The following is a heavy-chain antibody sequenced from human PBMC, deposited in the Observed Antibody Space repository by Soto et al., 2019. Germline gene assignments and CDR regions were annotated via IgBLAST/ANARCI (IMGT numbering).Heavy chain of an antibody. CDR1: GYTFTSYY. V-gene: IGHV1-46*01. Sequence: ASVKVSCKASGYTFTSYYMHWVRQAPGQGLEWMGIINPSGGSTSYAQKFQGRVTMTTDTSTSTVYMELRSLRSDDTAVYYCARVGICCGEDHYYGIYVCGQRTTVPVS. CDR3: ARVGICCGEDHYYGIYV. D-gene: IGHD2-21*01. J-gene: IGHJ6*02. CDR2: INPSGGST.